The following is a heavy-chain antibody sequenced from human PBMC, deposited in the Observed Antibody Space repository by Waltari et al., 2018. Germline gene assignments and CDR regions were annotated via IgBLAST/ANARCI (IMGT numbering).Heavy chain of an antibody. CDR1: GGSISSSNW. Sequence: QVQLQESGPGLVKPSGTLSLTCAVSGGSISSSNWWSWVRQPPGKGLEWIGEIYHSGSTNSNPSLKSRVTKSGDKSKNQFSRKLSSVTAADTAVYYCARDQKGATYYDFWSGYNNWFDPWGQGTLVTVSS. V-gene: IGHV4-4*02. CDR2: IYHSGST. CDR3: ARDQKGATYYDFWSGYNNWFDP. D-gene: IGHD3-3*01. J-gene: IGHJ5*02.